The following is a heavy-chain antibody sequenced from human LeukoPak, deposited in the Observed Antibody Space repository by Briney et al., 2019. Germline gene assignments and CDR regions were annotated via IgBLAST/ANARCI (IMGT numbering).Heavy chain of an antibody. Sequence: ASVKVSCKASGYTFTGYYMHWVRQAPGQGLEWMGWINPNSGGTNYAQKFQGRVTMTRDTSISTAYMELSRLGSDDTAVYYCARTYDYGDYNDYWGQGTLVTVSS. V-gene: IGHV1-2*02. D-gene: IGHD4-17*01. CDR3: ARTYDYGDYNDY. J-gene: IGHJ4*02. CDR2: INPNSGGT. CDR1: GYTFTGYY.